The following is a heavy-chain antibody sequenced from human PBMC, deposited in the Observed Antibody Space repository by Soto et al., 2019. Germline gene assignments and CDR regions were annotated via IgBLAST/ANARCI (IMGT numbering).Heavy chain of an antibody. Sequence: PSETLPLTCTVSGGSISSSSYYWGWIRQPPGKGLEWIGSIYYSGSTYYNPSLKSRVTISVDTSKNQFSLKLSSVTAADTAVYYCARGRNWFDPWGQGTLVTVSS. CDR2: IYYSGST. J-gene: IGHJ5*02. CDR1: GGSISSSSYY. CDR3: ARGRNWFDP. V-gene: IGHV4-39*01.